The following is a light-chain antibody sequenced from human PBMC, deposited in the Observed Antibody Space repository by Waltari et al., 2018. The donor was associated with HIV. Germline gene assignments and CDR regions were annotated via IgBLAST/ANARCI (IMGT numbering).Light chain of an antibody. V-gene: IGKV3-15*01. J-gene: IGKJ2*01. CDR3: QQYNNWPPYT. CDR2: GAS. CDR1: QSVSSN. Sequence: EIVLTQSPATLSLSPGERATLSCRASQSVSSNLAWYQQKPGQAPRLLIYGASSRATGIPDRFSGSGSGTEFTLTISSLQSEDFAVYYCQQYNNWPPYTFGQGTKLEIK.